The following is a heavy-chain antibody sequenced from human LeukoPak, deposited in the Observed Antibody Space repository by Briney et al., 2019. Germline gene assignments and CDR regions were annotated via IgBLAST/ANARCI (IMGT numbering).Heavy chain of an antibody. CDR1: GFTFSSYS. J-gene: IGHJ4*02. D-gene: IGHD2-2*01. Sequence: GGSLRLSCAASGFTFSSYSMNWVRQAPGKGLEWVSSISSSSSYIYYADSVKGRFTISRDNAKNSLYLQMNSLRAEDTAVYYCVMRYCSSTSCPGVDYWGQGTLVTVSS. CDR3: VMRYCSSTSCPGVDY. CDR2: ISSSSSYI. V-gene: IGHV3-21*01.